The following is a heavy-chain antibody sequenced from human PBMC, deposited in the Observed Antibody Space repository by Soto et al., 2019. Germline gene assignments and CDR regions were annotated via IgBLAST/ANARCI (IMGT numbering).Heavy chain of an antibody. V-gene: IGHV3-49*04. J-gene: IGHJ4*02. CDR3: SSSIVEATTVVDY. Sequence: GGSLRLSCAASGITFSNYAMNWVRQAPGKGLEWVGFIRSKGYGGTTEYAASVKGRFTISRDDSKSIAYLQMNSLKTEDTAVYYCSSSIVEATTVVDYWGQGTLVTVSS. D-gene: IGHD1-26*01. CDR1: GITFSNYA. CDR2: IRSKGYGGTT.